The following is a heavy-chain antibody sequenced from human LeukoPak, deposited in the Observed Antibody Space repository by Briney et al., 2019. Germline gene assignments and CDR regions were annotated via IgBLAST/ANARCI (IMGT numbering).Heavy chain of an antibody. V-gene: IGHV4-31*03. D-gene: IGHD6-6*01. CDR2: IYYSGST. J-gene: IGHJ4*02. CDR3: ARNSELVLVYFDY. Sequence: PSQTLSLTCTVSGGSTSSGGYDWSWIRQHPGKGLEWIGYIYYSGSTYYNPSLKSRVTISVDTSKNQFSLKLSSVTAADTAVYYCARNSELVLVYFDYWGQGTLVTVSS. CDR1: GGSTSSGGYD.